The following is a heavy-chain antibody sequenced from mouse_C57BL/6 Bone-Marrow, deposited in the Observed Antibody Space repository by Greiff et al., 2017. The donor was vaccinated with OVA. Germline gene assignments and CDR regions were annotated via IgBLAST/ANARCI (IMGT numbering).Heavy chain of an antibody. V-gene: IGHV1-80*01. CDR1: GYAFSSYW. CDR2: IYTGDGDT. J-gene: IGHJ2*01. CDR3: AREGDYDGGDY. Sequence: VQLQQSGAELVKPGASVKISCKASGYAFSSYWMNWVKRRPGKGLEWIGQIYTGDGDTNYNGKFKGKATLTADKSSSTAYMQLSSLTSEDSAVYFCAREGDYDGGDYWGQGTTLTVSS. D-gene: IGHD2-4*01.